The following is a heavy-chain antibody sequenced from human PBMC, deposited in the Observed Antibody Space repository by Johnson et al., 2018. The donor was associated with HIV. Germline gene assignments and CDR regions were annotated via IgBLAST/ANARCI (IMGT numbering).Heavy chain of an antibody. V-gene: IGHV3-74*01. CDR3: ARDLHDSSGYYYEGDAFDI. Sequence: VQLVESGGGVVQPGRSLRLSCAASGFTFSSYAMHWVRQAPGKGLVWVSRINSDGSSTSYADSVKGRFTISRDNAKNTLYLQMNSLRAEDTAVYYCARDLHDSSGYYYEGDAFDIWGQGTMVTVSS. J-gene: IGHJ3*02. CDR1: GFTFSSYA. CDR2: INSDGSST. D-gene: IGHD3-22*01.